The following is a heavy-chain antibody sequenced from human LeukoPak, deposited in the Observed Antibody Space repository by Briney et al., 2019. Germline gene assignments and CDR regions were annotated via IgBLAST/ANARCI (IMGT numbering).Heavy chain of an antibody. CDR3: ARVDPQDYSIDY. J-gene: IGHJ4*02. V-gene: IGHV4-30-4*08. CDR2: IYYSGST. Sequence: SQTLSLTCTVSGGSISSGGYYWSWIRQPPGKGLEWIGYIYYSGSTYYNPSLKSRVTISVDTSKNQFSLKLSSVTAADTAVYYCARVDPQDYSIDYWGQGTLVTVSS. D-gene: IGHD4-11*01. CDR1: GGSISSGGYY.